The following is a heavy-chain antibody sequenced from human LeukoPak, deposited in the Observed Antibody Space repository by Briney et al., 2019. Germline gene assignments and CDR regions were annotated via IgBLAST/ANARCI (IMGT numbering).Heavy chain of an antibody. D-gene: IGHD7-27*01. Sequence: GEDLILSCKGSGYSFTSYWITWVRQMPGKGLEWMERIYPSDSYTNYRPPFQGHITIAADKCIASADLQWSRLKASDTAMYYCTRPRTGDHNAAFDIWGQGTMVTVSS. CDR3: TRPRTGDHNAAFDI. J-gene: IGHJ3*02. V-gene: IGHV5-10-1*01. CDR1: GYSFTSYW. CDR2: IYPSDSYT.